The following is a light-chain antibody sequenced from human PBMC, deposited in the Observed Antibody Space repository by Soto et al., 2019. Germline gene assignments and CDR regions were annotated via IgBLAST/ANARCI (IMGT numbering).Light chain of an antibody. Sequence: IVMTQSPATLSVSPGERATLSCRASRGISSNLAWYQQKPGQAPRLLIYDASTRATGIPARFSGSGSGTEFTLTISCLQSEDLAIYYCNQYTNLPPWTFGHGTKVDNK. CDR3: NQYTNLPPWT. CDR1: RGISSN. J-gene: IGKJ1*01. V-gene: IGKV3-15*01. CDR2: DAS.